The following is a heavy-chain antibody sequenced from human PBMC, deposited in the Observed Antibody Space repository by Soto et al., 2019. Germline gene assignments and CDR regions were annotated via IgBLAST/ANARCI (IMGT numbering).Heavy chain of an antibody. J-gene: IGHJ3*02. Sequence: QVQLVQSGAEVKKPGSSVKVSCKASGGTFSSYTISWVRQAPGQGLEWMGRIIPILGIANYAQKFQGRVTITADKSTSTAYMELSSLRSEDTAVYYWARVVDTAMVGAFDIWGQGTMVTVSS. CDR3: ARVVDTAMVGAFDI. CDR1: GGTFSSYT. CDR2: IIPILGIA. V-gene: IGHV1-69*02. D-gene: IGHD5-18*01.